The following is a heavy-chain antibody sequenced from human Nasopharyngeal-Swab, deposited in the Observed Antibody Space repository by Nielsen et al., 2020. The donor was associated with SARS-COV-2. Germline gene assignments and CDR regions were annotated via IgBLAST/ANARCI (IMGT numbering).Heavy chain of an antibody. CDR3: ARDRGPYYYDEDY. CDR2: ISSSGSTI. Sequence: GGSLRLSCAASGFTFSSYAMNWVRQAPGKGLEWVSYISSSGSTIYYADSVKGRFTISRDNAKNSLYLQMNSLRAEDTAVYYCARDRGPYYYDEDYWGKGTLVTVSS. D-gene: IGHD3-22*01. CDR1: GFTFSSYA. V-gene: IGHV3-48*03. J-gene: IGHJ4*02.